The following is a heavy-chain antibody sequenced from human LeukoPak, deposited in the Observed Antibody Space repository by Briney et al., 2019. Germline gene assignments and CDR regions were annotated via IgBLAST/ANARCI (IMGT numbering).Heavy chain of an antibody. J-gene: IGHJ3*02. CDR1: EFTLSSYW. CDR2: IREDGNLT. V-gene: IGHV3-7*01. CDR3: ARDRSYYDGSGYYDAFEI. D-gene: IGHD3-22*01. Sequence: GGSLRLSCAASEFTLSSYWMYWVRQAPGKGLEWVANIREDGNLTYYVDSVKGRFAISRDNAKNSLYLQMNSLRAEDTAVYYCARDRSYYDGSGYYDAFEIWGQGTMVTVSS.